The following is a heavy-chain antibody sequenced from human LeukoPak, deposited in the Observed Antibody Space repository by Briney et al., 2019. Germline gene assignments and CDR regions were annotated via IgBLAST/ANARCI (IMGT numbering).Heavy chain of an antibody. CDR3: AKEVGARDAFDI. D-gene: IGHD1-26*01. CDR1: GYTFTSYY. CDR2: INPSGGST. Sequence: ASVKVSCKASGYTFTSYYMHWVRQAPGQGLEWMGIINPSGGSTSYAQKFQGRVTMTRDMSTSTVYMELSSLRSEDTAVYYCAKEVGARDAFDIWGQGTMVTVSS. V-gene: IGHV1-46*01. J-gene: IGHJ3*02.